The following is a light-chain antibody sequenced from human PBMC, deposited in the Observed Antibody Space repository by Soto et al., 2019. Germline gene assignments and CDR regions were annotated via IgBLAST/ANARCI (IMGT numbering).Light chain of an antibody. CDR3: MQALQTPRT. Sequence: DIVMTQSPLSLPVTPGEPASISCRSSQSLLYSNGYNYLDWYLQKPGQSPQLLIYLGSNRASGVPDRVSGSGSGTDFTLKISRVEAEDVGVYYCMQALQTPRTFGQGTKVEIK. CDR1: QSLLYSNGYNY. J-gene: IGKJ1*01. V-gene: IGKV2-28*01. CDR2: LGS.